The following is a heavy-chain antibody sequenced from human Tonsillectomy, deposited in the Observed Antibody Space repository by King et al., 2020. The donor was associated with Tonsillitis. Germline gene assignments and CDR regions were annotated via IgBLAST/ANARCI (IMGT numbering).Heavy chain of an antibody. V-gene: IGHV3-20*04. J-gene: IGHJ3*02. CDR3: AREGLVWGSYRYTPSGAFDI. CDR1: GFTFDDYG. CDR2: INWNGGSR. D-gene: IGHD3-16*02. Sequence: VQLVESGGGVVRPGGSLRLSCAASGFTFDDYGMSLVRQAPGKGLELGSGINWNGGSRGYGESFEGRFTISRDNAKNTLFLQMNSLRAEDTALYYCAREGLVWGSYRYTPSGAFDIWGQGTMVTVSS.